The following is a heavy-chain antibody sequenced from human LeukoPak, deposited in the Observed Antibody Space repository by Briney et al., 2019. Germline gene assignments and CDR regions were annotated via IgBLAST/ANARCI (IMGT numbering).Heavy chain of an antibody. CDR3: ATPPNWFDP. CDR1: GFTFSSYS. J-gene: IGHJ5*02. V-gene: IGHV3-21*01. CDR2: ISSSSSYI. Sequence: GSLRLSCAASGFTFSSYSMNWVRQAPGKGLEWASSISSSSSYIYYADSVKGRFTISRDNAKNSLYLQMNSLRAEDTAVYYCATPPNWFDPWGQGTLVTVSS.